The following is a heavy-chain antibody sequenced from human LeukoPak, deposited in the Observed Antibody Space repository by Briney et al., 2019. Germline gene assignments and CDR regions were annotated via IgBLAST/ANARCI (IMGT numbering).Heavy chain of an antibody. D-gene: IGHD3-10*01. CDR3: AKGAYGSGSPVPYLDS. CDR1: GFTVNNYG. Sequence: SGGSLRLSCAAAGFTVNNYGINWVRQAPGEGLEWVSSVSGSGGSTYYADSVKRRFTISRDNYKNTLYLQLTGLRGEDTAVYYCAKGAYGSGSPVPYLDSWGQGTLSPSPQ. J-gene: IGHJ4*02. V-gene: IGHV3-23*01. CDR2: VSGSGGST.